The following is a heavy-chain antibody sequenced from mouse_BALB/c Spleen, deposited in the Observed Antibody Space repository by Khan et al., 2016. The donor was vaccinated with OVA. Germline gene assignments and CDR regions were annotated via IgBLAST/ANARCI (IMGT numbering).Heavy chain of an antibody. J-gene: IGHJ2*01. V-gene: IGHV1-76*01. D-gene: IGHD3-2*02. CDR1: GYIFTSYW. CDR2: IYPGTVNT. CDR3: ASEEALYYIDY. Sequence: QVQLKQSGAELVRPGASVKLSCKTSGYIFTSYWIHWLKQRSGQGLEWIARIYPGTVNTYYNEKLKDKATLTADKSSSTAYMQLSSLKSEDSAVYFCASEEALYYIDYWGQGTTLTVSS.